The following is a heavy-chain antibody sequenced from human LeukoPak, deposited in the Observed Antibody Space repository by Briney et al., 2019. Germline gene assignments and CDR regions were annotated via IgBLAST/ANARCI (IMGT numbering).Heavy chain of an antibody. V-gene: IGHV3-30-3*01. D-gene: IGHD1-26*01. CDR2: ISYDGSNK. J-gene: IGHJ4*02. CDR3: ARVSYYSENFDY. Sequence: GGSLRLSCAASGFTFSSYVMHWVRQAPGKGLEWVAVISYDGSNKYYADSVKGRFTISRGNSKNTLYLQMNSLRAEDTAVYYCARVSYYSENFDYWGQGILVTVSS. CDR1: GFTFSSYV.